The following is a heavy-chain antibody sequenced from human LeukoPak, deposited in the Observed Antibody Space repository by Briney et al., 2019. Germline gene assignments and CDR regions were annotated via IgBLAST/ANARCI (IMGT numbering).Heavy chain of an antibody. CDR1: GGSISSGGYY. CDR3: ARDGITGRYFDL. CDR2: IYYSGST. D-gene: IGHD3-16*01. V-gene: IGHV4-31*03. Sequence: SSETLSLTCTVSGGSISSGGYYWSWIRQHPGKGLEWIGYIYYSGSTYYNPSLKSRVTISVDTSKNQFSLKLSSVTAADTAVYYCARDGITGRYFDLWGRGTLVTVSS. J-gene: IGHJ2*01.